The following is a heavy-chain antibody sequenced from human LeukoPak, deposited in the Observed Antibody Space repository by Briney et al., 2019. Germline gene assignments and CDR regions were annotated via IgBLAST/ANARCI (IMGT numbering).Heavy chain of an antibody. J-gene: IGHJ4*02. CDR2: IFYSGST. CDR3: ARQMNTVTADY. CDR1: GGSISSYY. D-gene: IGHD4-17*01. Sequence: PSETLSLTCTVSGGSISSYYWSWIRQPPGKGLEWIGSIFYSGSTYYNPSLNSRATMSIDTSKNQFSLRLSSVTAADTAVYYCARQMNTVTADYWGQGTLVIVSS. V-gene: IGHV4-39*01.